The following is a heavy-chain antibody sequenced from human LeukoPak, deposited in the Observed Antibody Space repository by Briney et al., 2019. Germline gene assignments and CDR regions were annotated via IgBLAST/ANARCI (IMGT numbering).Heavy chain of an antibody. Sequence: SVKVSSKASGGTFSRYAISWVREAPGQGLEWMGGIIPLFGTANYAQKFQGRVTITADESTSTAYMELSSLRSEDTAVYYCARGGDIGVAGYFDYWGQGTLVTVSS. D-gene: IGHD6-19*01. CDR2: IIPLFGTA. CDR1: GGTFSRYA. CDR3: ARGGDIGVAGYFDY. J-gene: IGHJ4*02. V-gene: IGHV1-69*13.